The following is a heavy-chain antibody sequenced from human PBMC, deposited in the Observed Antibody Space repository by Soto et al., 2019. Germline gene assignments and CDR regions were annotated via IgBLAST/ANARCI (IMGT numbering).Heavy chain of an antibody. V-gene: IGHV1-69*01. CDR3: ARDSRVLRGTGYFDY. Sequence: QVQLVQSGAEVKKPGSSVNVSCKASGGTFSSYAIICVRQAPGQGLEWMGGIIPIFGTANYAQKFQGRVTITADESTSTAYMELSSLRSEDTAVYYCARDSRVLRGTGYFDYWGQGTLVTVSS. CDR1: GGTFSSYA. J-gene: IGHJ4*02. CDR2: IIPIFGTA. D-gene: IGHD5-12*01.